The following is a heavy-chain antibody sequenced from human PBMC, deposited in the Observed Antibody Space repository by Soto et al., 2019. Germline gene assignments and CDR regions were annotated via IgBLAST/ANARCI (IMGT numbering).Heavy chain of an antibody. Sequence: QVQLVQSGAEVKKPGASVKVSCKASGYTFTGYYMHWVRQAPGQGLEWMGWINPNSGGTNYAQKFQGWVTMTRDTSISTAYMELSRLRSDDTAVYYCARDSTPPGGQLVSGWLPIDYWGQGTLVTVSS. CDR3: ARDSTPPGGQLVSGWLPIDY. CDR2: INPNSGGT. J-gene: IGHJ4*02. CDR1: GYTFTGYY. V-gene: IGHV1-2*04. D-gene: IGHD6-6*01.